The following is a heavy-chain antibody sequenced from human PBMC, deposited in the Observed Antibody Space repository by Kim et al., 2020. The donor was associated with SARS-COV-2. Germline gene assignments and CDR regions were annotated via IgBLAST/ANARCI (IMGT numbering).Heavy chain of an antibody. Sequence: TYYAGSVKGRFPIARDNSKNTLYMQMNSLRAEDTAVYYCAKGLEGDRLWYWGQGTLVTVSS. J-gene: IGHJ4*02. V-gene: IGHV3-23*01. CDR2: T. D-gene: IGHD2-21*01. CDR3: AKGLEGDRLWY.